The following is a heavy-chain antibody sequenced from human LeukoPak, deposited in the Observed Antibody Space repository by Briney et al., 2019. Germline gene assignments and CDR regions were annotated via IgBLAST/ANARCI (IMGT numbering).Heavy chain of an antibody. V-gene: IGHV3-23*01. J-gene: IGHJ4*02. CDR3: AKTPGYTTVTSHDY. Sequence: PPGGSLRLSCAASGFTFNSYAMSWVRHAPGKGLEWVSAISGSGGSTYYADSMRGRFTISRDNSKNTLYLQMNSLRAEDTAVYYCAKTPGYTTVTSHDYWGQGTLVTVSS. CDR2: ISGSGGST. CDR1: GFTFNSYA. D-gene: IGHD4-17*01.